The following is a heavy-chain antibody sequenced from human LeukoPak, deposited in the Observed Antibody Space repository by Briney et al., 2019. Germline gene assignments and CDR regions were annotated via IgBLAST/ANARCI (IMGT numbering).Heavy chain of an antibody. CDR2: TYFRSKWYY. CDR1: GDSVSSSSAA. Sequence: SQTLSLTCAISGDSVSSSSAAWNWIRQSPSRGLEWLGRTYFRSKWYYAYAVSVKSRITFNPDTSKNQFSLQLNSVTPEDTAVYYCASGGKAAPGTIKYYFDYWGQGTLVTVSS. D-gene: IGHD6-13*01. CDR3: ASGGKAAPGTIKYYFDY. J-gene: IGHJ4*02. V-gene: IGHV6-1*01.